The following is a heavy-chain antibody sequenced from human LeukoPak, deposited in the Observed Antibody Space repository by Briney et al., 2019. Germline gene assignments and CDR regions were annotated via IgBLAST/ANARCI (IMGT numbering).Heavy chain of an antibody. D-gene: IGHD6-19*01. J-gene: IGHJ3*02. CDR1: GYTFTSYY. V-gene: IGHV1-46*01. CDR2: INTGGCST. CDR3: ARVRFSSGWYIAFDM. Sequence: ASVKVSCNASGYTFTSYYVHWVRQAPGQGLEWMGIINTGGCSTNYAQNFQGRIIMTSDTSTSTVYMELSSPRFEDAAVYYCARVRFSSGWYIAFDMWGQGTMVTVSS.